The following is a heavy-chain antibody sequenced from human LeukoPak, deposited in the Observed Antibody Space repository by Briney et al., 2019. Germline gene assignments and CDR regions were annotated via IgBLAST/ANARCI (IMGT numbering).Heavy chain of an antibody. CDR2: INPNSGGT. Sequence: ASVKVSCKASGYTFTGYYMHWVRQAPGQGLEWMGWINPNSGGTNYAQKFQGWVTMTRDTSISTAYMELSRLRSDDTAVYYCARAGMVRGVWYFDYWGQGTLVTVSS. CDR3: ARAGMVRGVWYFDY. J-gene: IGHJ4*02. D-gene: IGHD3-10*01. V-gene: IGHV1-2*04. CDR1: GYTFTGYY.